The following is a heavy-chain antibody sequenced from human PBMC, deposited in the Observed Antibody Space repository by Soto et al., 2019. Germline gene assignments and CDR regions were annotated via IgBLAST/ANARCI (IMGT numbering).Heavy chain of an antibody. Sequence: PSETLSLTCTVSGGSISSYYWSWIRQPPGKGLEWIGYIYYSGSTNYNPSLKSRVTISVDTSKNQFSLKLSSVTAADTAVYYCARHTMVRGVHYYYGMDVWGQGTTVTVSS. J-gene: IGHJ6*02. CDR3: ARHTMVRGVHYYYGMDV. D-gene: IGHD3-10*01. CDR1: GGSISSYY. CDR2: IYYSGST. V-gene: IGHV4-59*08.